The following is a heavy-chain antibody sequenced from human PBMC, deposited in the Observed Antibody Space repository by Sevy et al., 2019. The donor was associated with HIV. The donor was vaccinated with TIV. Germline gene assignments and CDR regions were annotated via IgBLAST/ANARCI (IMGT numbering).Heavy chain of an antibody. CDR2: ISGSGGST. Sequence: GGSLRLSCAASGFTFSSYAMSWVRQAPGKGLEWVSAISGSGGSTYYADSVKGRFTISRDNAKNTLYLQMNSLRAEDTAVYYCAKHRADYGDYVYFDYWGQGTLVTVSS. V-gene: IGHV3-23*01. CDR1: GFTFSSYA. J-gene: IGHJ4*02. CDR3: AKHRADYGDYVYFDY. D-gene: IGHD4-17*01.